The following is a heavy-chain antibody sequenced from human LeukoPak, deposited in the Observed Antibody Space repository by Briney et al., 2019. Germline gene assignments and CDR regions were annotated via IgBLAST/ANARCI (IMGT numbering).Heavy chain of an antibody. D-gene: IGHD4-17*01. V-gene: IGHV3-48*03. J-gene: IGHJ4*02. Sequence: GGSLRLSCAASGFTFSSYEMNWVRQAPGKGLEWVSYISSSGSTRYYADSVKGRFTISRDNAKNSLYLQMNSLRAEDTAVYYCARVQTTVTTLDYWGQGALVTVSS. CDR2: ISSSGSTR. CDR3: ARVQTTVTTLDY. CDR1: GFTFSSYE.